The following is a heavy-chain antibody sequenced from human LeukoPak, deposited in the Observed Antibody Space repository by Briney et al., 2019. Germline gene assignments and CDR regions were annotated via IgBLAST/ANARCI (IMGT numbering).Heavy chain of an antibody. D-gene: IGHD2-8*01. J-gene: IGHJ4*02. V-gene: IGHV1-46*01. CDR2: INPSGGST. CDR3: ARDLVVYALDY. CDR1: GYTFTSYY. Sequence: ASVKVSCKASGYTFTSYYMHWVRQAPGQGLEWMGIINPSGGSTSYAQKFQGRVTMTRDMSTSTVYMELSSLRSEDTAVYYCARDLVVYALDYWGQGTLVTVSS.